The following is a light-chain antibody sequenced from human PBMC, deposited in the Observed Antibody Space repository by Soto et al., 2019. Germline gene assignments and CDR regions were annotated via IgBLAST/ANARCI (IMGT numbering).Light chain of an antibody. CDR3: SSYTSSNTPYV. V-gene: IGLV2-14*01. CDR2: EVT. Sequence: QPASVSGSPGQSITISCTGSSSDVGAYNFVSWYQHHPGKAPKLILYEVTTRPSGVSSRFSGSKSGNTASLTISGLQADDEANYYCSSYTSSNTPYVFGTGTKVTVL. CDR1: SSDVGAYNF. J-gene: IGLJ1*01.